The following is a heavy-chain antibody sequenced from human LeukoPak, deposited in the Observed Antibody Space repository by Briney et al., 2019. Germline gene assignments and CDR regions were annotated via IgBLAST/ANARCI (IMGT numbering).Heavy chain of an antibody. CDR2: ISSNGGST. D-gene: IGHD2-2*01. CDR3: ARTYCSSTSCACDI. V-gene: IGHV3-64*01. J-gene: IGHJ3*02. CDR1: GFTFSSYA. Sequence: TGGSLRLSCAASGFTFSSYAMHWVRQAPGKGLEYVSAISSNGGSTYYANSVKGRFTISRDNSKNTLYLQMGSLRAEDMAVYYCARTYCSSTSCACDIWGQGTMVTVSS.